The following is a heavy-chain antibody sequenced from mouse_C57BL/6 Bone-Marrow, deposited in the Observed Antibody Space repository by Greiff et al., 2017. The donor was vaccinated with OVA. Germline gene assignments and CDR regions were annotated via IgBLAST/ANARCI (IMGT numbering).Heavy chain of an antibody. J-gene: IGHJ1*03. V-gene: IGHV1-69*01. CDR1: GYTFTSYW. Sequence: VQLQQPGAELLMPGASVKLSCKASGYTFTSYWMHWVKQRPGQGLEWIGEIDPSDSYTNYNQKFKGKSTLTVDKSSSTAYMQLSSLTSEDSAVYYCARDHYYGSSGWYFDVWGTGTTVTVSS. CDR2: IDPSDSYT. CDR3: ARDHYYGSSGWYFDV. D-gene: IGHD1-1*01.